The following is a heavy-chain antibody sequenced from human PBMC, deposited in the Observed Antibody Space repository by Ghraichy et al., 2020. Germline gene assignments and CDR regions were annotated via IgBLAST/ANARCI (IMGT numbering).Heavy chain of an antibody. J-gene: IGHJ4*02. CDR3: ARLWDCGGDCSFFDY. CDR1: GLTFSSYE. CDR2: ISVSRSTI. D-gene: IGHD2-21*02. Sequence: GGSLRLSCAASGLTFSSYEMTWVRQAPGKGLEWVSYISVSRSTIYYADSVRGRFTISRDNAKNSLYLQMNSLRAGDTAVYYCARLWDCGGDCSFFDYWGQGTLVTVSS. V-gene: IGHV3-48*03.